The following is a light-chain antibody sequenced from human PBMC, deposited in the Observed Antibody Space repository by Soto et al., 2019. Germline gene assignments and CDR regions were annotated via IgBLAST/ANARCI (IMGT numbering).Light chain of an antibody. CDR1: QSIGSY. Sequence: DIQMTQSPSSLSASVGDRITITCRASQSIGSYLNWYQHKPGRAPKFLIYAVSTLQSWVPSRFNGSGSGTDFTLTISSLQPEDFSSYSCQQRYSSPWTFGQGTKVEIK. V-gene: IGKV1-39*01. CDR3: QQRYSSPWT. J-gene: IGKJ1*01. CDR2: AVS.